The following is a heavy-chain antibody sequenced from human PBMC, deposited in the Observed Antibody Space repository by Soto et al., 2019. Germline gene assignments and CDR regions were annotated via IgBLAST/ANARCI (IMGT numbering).Heavy chain of an antibody. V-gene: IGHV1-18*01. D-gene: IGHD2-15*01. CDR1: GYTFTSYG. Sequence: QVQLVQSGAEAKKPGASVKVSCKASGYTFTSYGISWVRQAPGQGLEWMGWISAYNGNTNFAQKLQRTVTMTTVTSTSTACLEPRSLRSDDEAVYYCARDTAGSAPGSCPAGYYGMDVWGQGTTVTVSS. CDR2: ISAYNGNT. J-gene: IGHJ6*02. CDR3: ARDTAGSAPGSCPAGYYGMDV.